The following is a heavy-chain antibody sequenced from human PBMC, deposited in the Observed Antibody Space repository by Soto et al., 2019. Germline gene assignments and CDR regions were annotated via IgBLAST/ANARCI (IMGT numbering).Heavy chain of an antibody. Sequence: SETLSLTCAVSGGSISSGFYSWSWIRQPPGQGLEWIGYIYNSGNTYYNPSLMSRVTITVDRSQNHFSLKLTSVTAADTAVYYCARGSDGVWNWFDPWGQGTQVTVSS. CDR3: ARGSDGVWNWFDP. J-gene: IGHJ5*02. V-gene: IGHV4-30-2*01. CDR1: GGSISSGFYS. CDR2: IYNSGNT. D-gene: IGHD2-21*02.